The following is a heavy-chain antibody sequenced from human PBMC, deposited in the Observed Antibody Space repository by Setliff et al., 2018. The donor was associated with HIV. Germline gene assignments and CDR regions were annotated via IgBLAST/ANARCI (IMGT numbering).Heavy chain of an antibody. J-gene: IGHJ4*02. D-gene: IGHD1-26*01. V-gene: IGHV4-30-4*08. CDR3: ARLGAQWEGATDY. Sequence: SETLSLTCTVSGGSISSANYYWSWIRQPPGKGLEWIGYIYYNGNAYYYNPSLKSRVTISVDTSKNQFSLKLSSVTAADTAVYYCARLGAQWEGATDYWGQGTLVTVSS. CDR1: GGSISSANYY. CDR2: IYYNGNAY.